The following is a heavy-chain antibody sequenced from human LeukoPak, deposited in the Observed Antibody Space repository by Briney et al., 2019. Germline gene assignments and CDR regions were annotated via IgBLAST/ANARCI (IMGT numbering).Heavy chain of an antibody. CDR3: AKGTSSGWYYFDY. CDR2: FYDSGNT. CDR1: GYSISSGYY. Sequence: SETLSLTCTVSGYSISSGYYWGWIRQPPGKGLEWIGSFYDSGNTYYNPSLKSRVTISVDTSKNQFSLKLDSVTAADTAVYYCAKGTSSGWYYFDYWGQGTLVTVSS. V-gene: IGHV4-38-2*02. D-gene: IGHD6-19*01. J-gene: IGHJ4*02.